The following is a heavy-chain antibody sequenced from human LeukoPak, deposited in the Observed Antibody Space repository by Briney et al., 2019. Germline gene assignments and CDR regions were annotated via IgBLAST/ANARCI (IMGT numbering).Heavy chain of an antibody. V-gene: IGHV5-51*01. CDR3: ATQIWSGSPYSYMDV. J-gene: IGHJ6*03. D-gene: IGHD3-3*01. CDR1: GYSFTSYW. CDR2: IYPGDSDT. Sequence: GESLKISCKGSGYSFTSYWIGWVRQMPGKGLEWMGIIYPGDSDTRYSPSFQGQVTISADKSISTAYLQWSSLKASDTAMYYCATQIWSGSPYSYMDVWGKGTTVTVSS.